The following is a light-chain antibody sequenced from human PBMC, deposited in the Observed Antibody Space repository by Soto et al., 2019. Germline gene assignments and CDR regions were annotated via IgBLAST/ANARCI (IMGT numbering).Light chain of an antibody. Sequence: EIEMTQSPATLSVSPGERATLSCRASQSISSNLAWYQQNPGQAPRLLMFRTSSRATGFPARFSGSGSGTEFNLTISSLQSEDFGVYYCQKYNNWPRATFRGGNTVDI. V-gene: IGKV3-15*01. CDR1: QSISSN. CDR3: QKYNNWPRAT. J-gene: IGKJ4*01. CDR2: RTS.